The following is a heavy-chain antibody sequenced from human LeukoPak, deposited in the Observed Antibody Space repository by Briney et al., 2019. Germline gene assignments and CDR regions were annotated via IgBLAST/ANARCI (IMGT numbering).Heavy chain of an antibody. CDR3: ARVEGYYDQYYFDY. CDR1: GGSISSGGYY. CDR2: IYYSGST. Sequence: PSETLSLTCTVSGGSISSGGYYWSWIRQHPGKGLEWIGYIYYSGSTNYNPSLKSRVTISVDTSKNQFSLKLSSVTAADTAVYYCARVEGYYDQYYFDYWGQGTLVTVSS. D-gene: IGHD3-22*01. J-gene: IGHJ4*02. V-gene: IGHV4-61*08.